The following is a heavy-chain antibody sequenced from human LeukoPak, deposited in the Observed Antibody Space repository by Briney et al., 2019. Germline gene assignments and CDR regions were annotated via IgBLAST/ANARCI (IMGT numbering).Heavy chain of an antibody. CDR2: ISSSSSTI. V-gene: IGHV3-48*01. D-gene: IGHD3-10*01. J-gene: IGHJ3*02. CDR1: GFTFSSYS. Sequence: GGSLRLSCAASGFTFSSYSMNWVRQAPAKGLEWVSYISSSSSTIYYADSVKGRFTISRDNAKNSLYLQMNSLRAEDTAVYYCARGLGSGRHAFDIWGQGTMVTVSS. CDR3: ARGLGSGRHAFDI.